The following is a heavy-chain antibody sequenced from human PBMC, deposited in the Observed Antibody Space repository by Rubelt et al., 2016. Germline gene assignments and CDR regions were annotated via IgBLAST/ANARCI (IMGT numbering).Heavy chain of an antibody. D-gene: IGHD3-22*01. Sequence: QVQLVQSGAEVKKPGASVKVSCKASGYTFTGYYMHWVRQAPRQGLEWMGWINPNSGGTNYDQKFQGRVTMTRDTSISTAYMELSRLRSDDTAVYYCARFAIGGHSSGYLFDYWGQGTLVTVSS. CDR2: INPNSGGT. J-gene: IGHJ4*02. CDR3: ARFAIGGHSSGYLFDY. CDR1: GYTFTGYY. V-gene: IGHV1-2*02.